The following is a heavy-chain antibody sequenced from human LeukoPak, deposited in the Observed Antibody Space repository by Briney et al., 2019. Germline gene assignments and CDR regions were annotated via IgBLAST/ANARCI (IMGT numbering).Heavy chain of an antibody. D-gene: IGHD3-9*01. CDR2: ISGRGGST. V-gene: IGHV3-23*01. J-gene: IGHJ4*02. CDR3: AKNSHDVLTGYYWFIDY. CDR1: EFTFSNYA. Sequence: GGSLRLSCTASEFTFSNYAMSWVRQAPGKGLEWVSGISGRGGSTYYADSVKGRFTISRDNSKNTLFLQMNSLRAEDTAVYHCAKNSHDVLTGYYWFIDYWGQVTLVTVSS.